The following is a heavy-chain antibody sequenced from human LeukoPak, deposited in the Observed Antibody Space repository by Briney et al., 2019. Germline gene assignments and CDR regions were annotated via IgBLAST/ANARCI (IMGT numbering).Heavy chain of an antibody. CDR3: ARQVSDGSGSRTPVYNGMDV. V-gene: IGHV5-51*01. CDR1: GYSFTSYW. CDR2: IYPGDSDT. D-gene: IGHD3-10*01. J-gene: IGHJ6*04. Sequence: GESLKISCKGSGYSFTSYWIGWVRQMPGKGLEWMGIIYPGDSDTRYSPSFQGQVTISADKSISTAYLQWSSLKASDTAMYYCARQVSDGSGSRTPVYNGMDVWGKGTTVTVSS.